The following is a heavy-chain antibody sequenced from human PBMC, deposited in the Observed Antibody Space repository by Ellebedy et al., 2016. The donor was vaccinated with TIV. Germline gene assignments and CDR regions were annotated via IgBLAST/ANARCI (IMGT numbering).Heavy chain of an antibody. Sequence: GGSLRLSXAASGFTFSSYAMSWVRQAPGKGLEWVSAISGSGGSTYYADSVKGRFTISRDNSKNTLYLQMNSLRAEDTAVYYCAKVGGQWLLIKSFDYWGQGTLVTVSS. CDR2: ISGSGGST. J-gene: IGHJ4*02. V-gene: IGHV3-23*01. CDR3: AKVGGQWLLIKSFDY. D-gene: IGHD3-22*01. CDR1: GFTFSSYA.